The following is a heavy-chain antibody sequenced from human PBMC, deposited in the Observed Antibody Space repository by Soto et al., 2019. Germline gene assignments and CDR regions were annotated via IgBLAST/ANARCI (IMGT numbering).Heavy chain of an antibody. CDR2: ISGSGTTT. D-gene: IGHD3-3*01. V-gene: IGHV3-23*01. CDR3: ASQRSDTDTTIFGVVDY. Sequence: GGSLRLSCAASGFTFSAYAMSWVRQAPGEGLEWVSVISGSGTTTYHADSVKDRFTISRDNSKNTLYVQLNSLRAEDTAIYDCASQRSDTDTTIFGVVDYWGRGTLVTVSS. J-gene: IGHJ4*02. CDR1: GFTFSAYA.